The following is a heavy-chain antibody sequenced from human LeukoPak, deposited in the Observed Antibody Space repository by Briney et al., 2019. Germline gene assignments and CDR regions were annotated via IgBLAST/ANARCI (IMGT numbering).Heavy chain of an antibody. CDR1: GFTFTSYR. D-gene: IGHD3-10*01. CDR3: ARVASGSSYRPFDC. V-gene: IGHV3-7*01. J-gene: IGHJ4*02. Sequence: GGSLRLSCAASGFTFTSYRMGWVRQAPGNGPEWVANIKEDESEKNYVDSVKGRFTISRDSAKNALYLQMNSLRAEDTAVYYCARVASGSSYRPFDCWGQGTLVTVSS. CDR2: IKEDESEK.